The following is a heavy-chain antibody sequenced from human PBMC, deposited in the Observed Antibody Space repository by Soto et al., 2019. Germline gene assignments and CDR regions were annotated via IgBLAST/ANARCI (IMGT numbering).Heavy chain of an antibody. CDR1: GGTFSSYA. CDR3: ARRMGGLYVDTAMASYYYYGMDV. J-gene: IGHJ6*02. D-gene: IGHD5-18*01. Sequence: GASVKVSCKASGGTFSSYAISWVRQAPGQGLEWMGGIIPIFGTANYAQKFQGRVTITADESTSTAYMELSSLRSEDTAVYYCARRMGGLYVDTAMASYYYYGMDVWGQGTTVTVSS. V-gene: IGHV1-69*13. CDR2: IIPIFGTA.